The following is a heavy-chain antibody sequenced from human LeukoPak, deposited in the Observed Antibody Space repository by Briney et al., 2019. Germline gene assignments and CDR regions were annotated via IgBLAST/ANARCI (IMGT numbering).Heavy chain of an antibody. J-gene: IGHJ4*02. CDR1: GFTFSSYS. V-gene: IGHV3-48*01. Sequence: GGSLRLSCAASGFTFSSYSMNWVRQAPGKGLEWVSYISSSSTIYYADSVKGRFTISRDNAKNSLYLQMNSLRAEDTAVCYCARKYNWNDKYFDYWGQGTLVTVSS. D-gene: IGHD1-1*01. CDR2: ISSSSTI. CDR3: ARKYNWNDKYFDY.